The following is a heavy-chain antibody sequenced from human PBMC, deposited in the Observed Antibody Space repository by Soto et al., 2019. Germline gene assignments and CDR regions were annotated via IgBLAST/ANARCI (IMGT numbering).Heavy chain of an antibody. CDR2: IYHTGSS. J-gene: IGHJ4*02. CDR1: GVSINSADFY. V-gene: IGHV4-30-4*01. Sequence: SETLSLTCTVSGVSINSADFYWSWIRQAPGKSLEWIGYIYHTGSSQHHPSLRGRVDISMDTSKNQFSLELRSVTAADTAMYYCAREVLDTTVDYDVDEWGKGCMVTV. D-gene: IGHD4-17*01. CDR3: AREVLDTTVDYDVDE.